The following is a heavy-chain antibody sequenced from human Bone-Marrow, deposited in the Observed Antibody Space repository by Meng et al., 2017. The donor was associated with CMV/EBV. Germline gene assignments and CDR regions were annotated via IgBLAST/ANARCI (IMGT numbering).Heavy chain of an antibody. CDR3: ARDQLLANREHAPWFDP. D-gene: IGHD2-2*01. CDR1: GGTFSSYT. CDR2: IIPIIGIA. Sequence: SVKVSCKASGGTFSSYTISWVRQAPGQGLEWMGRIIPIIGIANYAQKFQGRVTMTADKSTSTAYMELSSLRSEDTAVYYCARDQLLANREHAPWFDPWGQGTLVTVSS. J-gene: IGHJ5*02. V-gene: IGHV1-69*04.